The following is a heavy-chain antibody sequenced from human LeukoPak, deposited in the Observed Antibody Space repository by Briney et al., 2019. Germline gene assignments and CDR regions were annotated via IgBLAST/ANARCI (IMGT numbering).Heavy chain of an antibody. D-gene: IGHD3-10*01. CDR1: GFTFSSYS. CDR2: ISGSGGST. V-gene: IGHV3-23*01. CDR3: AKDGSTSYAFDI. J-gene: IGHJ3*02. Sequence: GGSLRLSCAASGFTFSSYSMSWVRQAPGKGLEWVSAISGSGGSTYYADSVKGRFTISRDNSKNTLYLEMNSLRAEDTAVYYCAKDGSTSYAFDIWGQRTMVTVSS.